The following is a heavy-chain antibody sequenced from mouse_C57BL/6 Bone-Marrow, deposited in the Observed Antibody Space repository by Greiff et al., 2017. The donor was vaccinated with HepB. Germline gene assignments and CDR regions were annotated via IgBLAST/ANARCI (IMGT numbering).Heavy chain of an antibody. CDR2: ISSGSSTI. J-gene: IGHJ4*01. V-gene: IGHV5-17*01. Sequence: EVKLVESGGGLVKPGGSLKLSCAASGFTFSDYGMHWVRQAPEKGLEWVAYISSGSSTIYYADTVKGRFTISRDNAKNTLFLQMTSLRSEDTAMYYCARGGNWGYAMDYWGQGTSVTVSS. CDR1: GFTFSDYG. D-gene: IGHD4-1*01. CDR3: ARGGNWGYAMDY.